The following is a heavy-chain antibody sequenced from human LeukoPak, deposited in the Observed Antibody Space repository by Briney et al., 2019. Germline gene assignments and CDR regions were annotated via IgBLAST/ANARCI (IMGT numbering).Heavy chain of an antibody. V-gene: IGHV3-30*02. CDR2: IRYDGSNK. D-gene: IGHD3-16*01. Sequence: PGGSLRLSCAASGFTFSSYGMHWVRQAPGKGLEWVAFIRYDGSNKYYADSVKGRFTISRDNSKNTLYLQVNSLRAEDTAVYYCAKSAGARWGCADYWGQGTLVTVSS. CDR3: AKSAGARWGCADY. J-gene: IGHJ4*02. CDR1: GFTFSSYG.